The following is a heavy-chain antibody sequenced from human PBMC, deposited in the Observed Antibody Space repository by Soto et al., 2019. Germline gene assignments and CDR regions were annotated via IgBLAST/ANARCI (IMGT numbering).Heavy chain of an antibody. CDR3: ARIEASSITPSSFPSRFHIRGDYYYYGMDV. CDR2: ISGYNVNT. Sequence: ASVKVSCKASGYTFTIYGIIWVRQAPGQGLEWMGWISGYNVNTNLAQKLQVRGTMTTYTPTSTAFMELRSLRSDDTAVKYFARIEASSITPSSFPSRFHIRGDYYYYGMDVWGHGTTVTVSS. J-gene: IGHJ6*02. D-gene: IGHD2-2*01. V-gene: IGHV1-18*01. CDR1: GYTFTIYG.